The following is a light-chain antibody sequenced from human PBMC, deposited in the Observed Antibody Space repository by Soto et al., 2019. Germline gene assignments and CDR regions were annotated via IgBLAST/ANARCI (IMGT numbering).Light chain of an antibody. V-gene: IGKV3-11*01. CDR3: QQYNNWPRAT. CDR2: ETS. J-gene: IGKJ4*01. Sequence: EVVLTQSPAILSLSPGERATLSCRASQTVGGHFAWYQQKPGQAPRLLISETSNRATGIPGRFSGSGSGTDVTLTISSLEPEDFGVYYCQQYNNWPRATFGGGTKVDI. CDR1: QTVGGH.